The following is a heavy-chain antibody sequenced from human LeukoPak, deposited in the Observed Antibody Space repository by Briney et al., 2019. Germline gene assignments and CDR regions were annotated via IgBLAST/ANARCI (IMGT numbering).Heavy chain of an antibody. J-gene: IGHJ6*03. Sequence: ASVNVSCKVSGYTLTELSMRWVRQAPGKGLEWMGGFDPKDGETIYAQKFQGRVTMTEDTSTDTAYMELSSLRSEDTAVYYCATAHTGIVGAVYYYYYMDVWGKGTTVTVSS. V-gene: IGHV1-24*01. CDR3: ATAHTGIVGAVYYYYYMDV. CDR1: GYTLTELS. CDR2: FDPKDGET. D-gene: IGHD1-26*01.